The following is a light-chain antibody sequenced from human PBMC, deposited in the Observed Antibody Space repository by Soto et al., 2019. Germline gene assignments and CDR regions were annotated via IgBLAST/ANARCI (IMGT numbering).Light chain of an antibody. CDR1: SSNVGTNI. V-gene: IGLV1-44*01. CDR2: SYN. J-gene: IGLJ3*02. CDR3: AAWDDSLNGPV. Sequence: QSVPTQPPSASGTPVQRVTISCSGSSSNVGTNIVNWYQQVPGTAPKLLIYSYNQRPSGVPDRFSGSKSGTSASLAISGLQSEDEADYYCAAWDDSLNGPVFGGGTKLTVL.